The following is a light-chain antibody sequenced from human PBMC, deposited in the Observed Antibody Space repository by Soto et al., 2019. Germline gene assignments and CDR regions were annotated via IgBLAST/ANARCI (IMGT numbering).Light chain of an antibody. Sequence: EIVLTQSPATLSLSPGERANLSCRASQSVISYLAWYQQRPGQAPRLLIYDASNRATGIPVKFSGSGSGTDFTLTISTLEPEDFAVYYCQQRSNWPPTFGVGTKVEIK. V-gene: IGKV3-11*01. CDR3: QQRSNWPPT. CDR1: QSVISY. CDR2: DAS. J-gene: IGKJ4*01.